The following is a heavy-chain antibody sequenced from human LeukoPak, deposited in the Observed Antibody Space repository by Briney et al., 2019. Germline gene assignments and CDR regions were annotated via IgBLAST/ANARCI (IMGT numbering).Heavy chain of an antibody. D-gene: IGHD3-22*01. V-gene: IGHV1-69*04. CDR2: IIPILGIA. J-gene: IGHJ4*02. Sequence: SVKVSCKASGGTFSSYAISWVRQAPGQGLEWMGRIIPILGIANYAQKFQGRVTITANKSTSTAYMELSSLRSEDTAVYYCAREFSYYYDSSGHPCDYWGQGTLVTVSS. CDR3: AREFSYYYDSSGHPCDY. CDR1: GGTFSSYA.